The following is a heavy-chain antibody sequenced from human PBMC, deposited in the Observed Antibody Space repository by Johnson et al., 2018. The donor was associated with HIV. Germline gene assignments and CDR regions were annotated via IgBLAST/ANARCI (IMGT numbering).Heavy chain of an antibody. CDR1: GFTFDNFA. CDR3: AKDMSRLVTPWGVSFVI. D-gene: IGHD4-23*01. V-gene: IGHV3-9*01. Sequence: VYLVESGGGLVQPGGSLRPSCAVSGFTFDNFAMHWVRQAPGKGLEWVSSISWDSGTIGYEDSVKGRFTISRDNAKISLYLQMDSLSTEDTAVYYFAKDMSRLVTPWGVSFVIWGKGTMVTVSA. CDR2: ISWDSGTI. J-gene: IGHJ3*02.